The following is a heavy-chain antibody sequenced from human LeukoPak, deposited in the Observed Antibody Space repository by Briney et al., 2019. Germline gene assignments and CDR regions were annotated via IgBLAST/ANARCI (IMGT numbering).Heavy chain of an antibody. CDR3: ARGRTIAAGKYYFDY. V-gene: IGHV4-34*01. Sequence: PSETLSLTCAVYGGSFSGYYWSWIRQPPGKGLEWIGEINHSGSTNYNPSLKSRVTISVDTSKNQFSLKLSSVTAADTAVYYCARGRTIAAGKYYFDYWGQGTLVTVSS. CDR2: INHSGST. CDR1: GGSFSGYY. D-gene: IGHD6-13*01. J-gene: IGHJ4*02.